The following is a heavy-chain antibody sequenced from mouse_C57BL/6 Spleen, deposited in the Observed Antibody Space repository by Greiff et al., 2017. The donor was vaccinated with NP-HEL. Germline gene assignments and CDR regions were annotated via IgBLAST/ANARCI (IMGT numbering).Heavy chain of an antibody. CDR1: GFTFCDYG. Sequence: EVKLQESGGGLVKPGGSLKLSCAASGFTFCDYGMHWVRQAPEKGLEWVAYISSGSSTIYYADTVKGRFTISRDNAKNTLFLQMTSLRSEDTAMYYCARNYGSSLAWFAYWGQGTLVTVSA. CDR2: ISSGSSTI. CDR3: ARNYGSSLAWFAY. D-gene: IGHD1-1*01. V-gene: IGHV5-17*01. J-gene: IGHJ3*01.